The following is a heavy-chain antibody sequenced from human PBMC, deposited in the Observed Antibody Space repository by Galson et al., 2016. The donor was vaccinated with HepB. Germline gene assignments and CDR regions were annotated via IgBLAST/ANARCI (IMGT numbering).Heavy chain of an antibody. J-gene: IGHJ4*02. Sequence: SVKVSCKASGYTFTTYAMHWVRQAPGQRLEWMGWINAGTGNRQYSQKFQGRVTITRDTSASTAYMELSSLRSEDTAVYYCARVGFRTTADYWGQGTLVTISS. CDR2: INAGTGNR. CDR3: ARVGFRTTADY. CDR1: GYTFTTYA. D-gene: IGHD4-17*01. V-gene: IGHV1-3*01.